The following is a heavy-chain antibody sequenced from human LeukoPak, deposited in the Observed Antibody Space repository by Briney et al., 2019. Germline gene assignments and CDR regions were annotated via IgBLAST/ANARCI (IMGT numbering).Heavy chain of an antibody. CDR2: IYYSGST. V-gene: IGHV4-59*01. J-gene: IGHJ4*02. D-gene: IGHD3-10*01. CDR3: ARDRGPPPDYYGSGSYYSGFDY. Sequence: PSETLSLTCTVSGGSISSYYWSWIRQPPGKGLEWIGYIYYSGSTNHNPSLKSRVTIPVDTSKNQFSLKLSSVTAADTAVYYCARDRGPPPDYYGSGSYYSGFDYWGQGTLVTVSS. CDR1: GGSISSYY.